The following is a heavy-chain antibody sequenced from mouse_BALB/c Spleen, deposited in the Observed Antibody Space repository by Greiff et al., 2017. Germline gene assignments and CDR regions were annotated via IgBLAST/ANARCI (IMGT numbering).Heavy chain of an antibody. CDR3: ARHGGYRYDGGVYYAMDY. D-gene: IGHD2-14*01. Sequence: EVKLMESGGDLVKPGGSLKLSCAASGFTFSSYGMSWVRQTPDKRLEWVATISSGGSYTYYPDSVKGRFTISRDNAKNTLYLQMSSLKSEDTAMYYCARHGGYRYDGGVYYAMDYWGQGTSVTVSS. J-gene: IGHJ4*01. CDR1: GFTFSSYG. V-gene: IGHV5-6*01. CDR2: ISSGGSYT.